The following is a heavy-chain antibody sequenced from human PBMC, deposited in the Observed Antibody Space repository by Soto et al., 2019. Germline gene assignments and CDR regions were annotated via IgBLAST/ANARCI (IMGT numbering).Heavy chain of an antibody. CDR2: IHFSGST. J-gene: IGHJ6*02. CDR1: GGSISSYY. CDR3: ARARYHLLHPYYYGMDV. Sequence: QVQLQESGPGLVKPSETLSLTCTVSGGSISSYYWSWIRQSPGKGLEWIGYIHFSGSTKSNPSLKRRVTISVDTSRNQVSLKLSSVNAADSAVYFCARARYHLLHPYYYGMDVWGQGTTVTVSS. V-gene: IGHV4-59*01. D-gene: IGHD2-2*01.